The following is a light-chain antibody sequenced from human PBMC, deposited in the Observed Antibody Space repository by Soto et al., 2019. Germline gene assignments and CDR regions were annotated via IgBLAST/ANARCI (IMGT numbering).Light chain of an antibody. CDR3: QQIYSTPLT. J-gene: IGKJ5*01. CDR2: AAS. Sequence: DIQMTQSPSSLSASVGDRVTITCRASQSISSYLNWYQQKPGKAPKLLIYAASSLQSGVPSKFSGSGSGTDFTLTISSLQPEDFATYYWQQIYSTPLTFGQGTRMEIK. CDR1: QSISSY. V-gene: IGKV1-39*01.